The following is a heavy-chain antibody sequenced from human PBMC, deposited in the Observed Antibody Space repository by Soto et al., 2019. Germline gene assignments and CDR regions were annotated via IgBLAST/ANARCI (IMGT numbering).Heavy chain of an antibody. CDR2: IYPGDSDT. CDR3: ARVFGVVHNAFDI. D-gene: IGHD3-3*01. V-gene: IGHV5-51*01. Sequence: PGESLKISCKGSGYSFTSYWIGWVRQMPGKGLEWMGIIYPGDSDTRYSPSFQGQVTISADKSISTAYLQWSSLKASDTAMYYRARVFGVVHNAFDIWGQGTMVTVSS. J-gene: IGHJ3*02. CDR1: GYSFTSYW.